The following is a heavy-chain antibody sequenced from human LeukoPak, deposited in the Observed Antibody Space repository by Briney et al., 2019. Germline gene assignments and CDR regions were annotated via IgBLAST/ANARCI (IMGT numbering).Heavy chain of an antibody. CDR2: INHSGST. D-gene: IGHD3-22*01. CDR3: ARGRPTKYYYDSSGYYFLRAFDI. V-gene: IGHV4-34*01. Sequence: SETLSLTCAVYGGPFSGYYWSWIRQPPGKGLEWIGEINHSGSTNYNPSLKSRVTISVDTSKNQFSLKLSSVTAADTAVYYCARGRPTKYYYDSSGYYFLRAFDIWGQGTMVTVSS. CDR1: GGPFSGYY. J-gene: IGHJ3*02.